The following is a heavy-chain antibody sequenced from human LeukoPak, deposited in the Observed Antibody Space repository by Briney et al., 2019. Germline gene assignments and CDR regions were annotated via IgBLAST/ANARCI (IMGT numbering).Heavy chain of an antibody. CDR2: IHPEGNEK. D-gene: IGHD1-1*01. Sequence: GGSLRLSCAASGFTFSSYWMSWVRQAPGKGLEWVANIHPEGNEKYHVESVKGRFTISRDNAKNLLFLQMNGLRVEDTAVYYCARGDDFSGDHWGQGTLVTVSS. V-gene: IGHV3-7*04. J-gene: IGHJ4*02. CDR1: GFTFSSYW. CDR3: ARGDDFSGDH.